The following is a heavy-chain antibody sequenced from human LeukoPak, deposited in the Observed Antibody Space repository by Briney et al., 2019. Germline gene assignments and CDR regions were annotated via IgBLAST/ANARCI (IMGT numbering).Heavy chain of an antibody. J-gene: IGHJ3*02. CDR2: IIGSGDST. V-gene: IGHV3-23*01. Sequence: GGSLRLSCAASGFTFSNYAMNWVRQAPGKGLEWVSLIIGSGDSTFYADSVKGRFTFSRDNSKNTLYLQMNSLRAEDTAVYYCAKDEGYSSGWPDAFDIWGQGTMVTVPS. D-gene: IGHD6-19*01. CDR3: AKDEGYSSGWPDAFDI. CDR1: GFTFSNYA.